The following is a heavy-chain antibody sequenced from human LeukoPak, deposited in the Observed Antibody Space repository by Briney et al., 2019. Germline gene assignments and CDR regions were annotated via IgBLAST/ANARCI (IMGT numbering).Heavy chain of an antibody. D-gene: IGHD6-13*01. CDR1: GYTFTSYY. CDR3: ARAPYSSSWYVSHFDY. V-gene: IGHV1-46*01. CDR2: INPSGGST. J-gene: IGHJ4*02. Sequence: GASVKVSCKASGYTFTSYYMHWVRQAPGQGLEWMGIINPSGGSTSYAQKLQGRVTMTRDTSTSTVYMELSSLRSEDTAVYYCARAPYSSSWYVSHFDYWGQGTLVTVSS.